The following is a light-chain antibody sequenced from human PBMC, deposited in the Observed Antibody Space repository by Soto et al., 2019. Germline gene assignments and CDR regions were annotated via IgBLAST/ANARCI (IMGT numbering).Light chain of an antibody. CDR1: QSIRSER. Sequence: EIVLTQSPDTLSLSPGERATLSCRASQSIRSERLAWYQQNPGQAPRLLIYAASTRATGVPDRFSGSGSGTDFTLTISRLEPEDFAVYYCQQYGSSPLTFGQGTRLEI. CDR3: QQYGSSPLT. CDR2: AAS. V-gene: IGKV3-20*01. J-gene: IGKJ5*01.